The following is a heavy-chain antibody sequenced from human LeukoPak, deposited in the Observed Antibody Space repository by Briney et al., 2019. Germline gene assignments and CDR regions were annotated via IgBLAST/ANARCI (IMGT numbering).Heavy chain of an antibody. CDR3: ARDPLEVRGALTLFDY. Sequence: PSETLSLTCAVYGGSFSGYYWSWIRQPPEKGLEWIGEINHLGSTNYNPSLKSRVTISVDTSKKQFSLNLTSVTAADTAVYYCARDPLEVRGALTLFDYWGQGTLVTVSS. D-gene: IGHD3-10*01. CDR2: INHLGST. J-gene: IGHJ4*02. CDR1: GGSFSGYY. V-gene: IGHV4-34*01.